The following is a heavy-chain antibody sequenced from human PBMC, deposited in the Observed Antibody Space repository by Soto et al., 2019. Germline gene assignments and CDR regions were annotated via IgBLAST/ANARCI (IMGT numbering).Heavy chain of an antibody. V-gene: IGHV3-23*01. CDR3: ARLVTTEDYYYYYGMDV. D-gene: IGHD4-4*01. CDR2: ISGSGGST. Sequence: PGGSLRLSCAASGFTFSSYAMSWVRQAPGKGLEWVSAISGSGGSTYYADSVKGRFTISRDNSKNTLYLQMNSLRAEDTAMYYCARLVTTEDYYYYYGMDVWGQGTTVTVSS. CDR1: GFTFSSYA. J-gene: IGHJ6*02.